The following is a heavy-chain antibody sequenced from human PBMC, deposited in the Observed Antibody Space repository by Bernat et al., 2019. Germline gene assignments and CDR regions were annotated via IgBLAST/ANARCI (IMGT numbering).Heavy chain of an antibody. V-gene: IGHV1-69*06. Sequence: QVQLVQSGAEVKKPGSSVRVSCKASGGTFSSYAISWVRQAPGQGLEWMGGIIPIFGTANYAQKFQGRVTITADKSTSTAYMELSSLRSEDTAVYYCARDQEGSSGGYYGMDVWGQGTTVTVSS. J-gene: IGHJ6*02. D-gene: IGHD2-15*01. CDR1: GGTFSSYA. CDR3: ARDQEGSSGGYYGMDV. CDR2: IIPIFGTA.